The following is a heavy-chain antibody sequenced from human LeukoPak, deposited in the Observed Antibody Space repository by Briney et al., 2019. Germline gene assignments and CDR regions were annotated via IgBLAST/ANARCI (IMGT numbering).Heavy chain of an antibody. CDR3: ARATIFGVDFDAFDI. CDR2: IIPTFGTA. D-gene: IGHD3-3*01. Sequence: SVKVSCKASGGTFSSYAISWVRQAPGQGLEWMGRIIPTFGTANYAQKFQGRVAITTDESTSTAYMELSSLRSEDTAVYYCARATIFGVDFDAFDIWGQGTMVTVSS. J-gene: IGHJ3*02. V-gene: IGHV1-69*05. CDR1: GGTFSSYA.